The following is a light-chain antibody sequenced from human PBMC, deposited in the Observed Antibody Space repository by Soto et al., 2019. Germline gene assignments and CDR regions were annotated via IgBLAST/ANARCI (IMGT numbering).Light chain of an antibody. CDR1: RSDVGGYNY. CDR3: SSFTGSSTL. Sequence: QSALTQPTSVSGSPGQSITISCTGTRSDVGGYNYVSWYQQHPGKAPKLMICEVSNRPSGVSNRFSGSKSGNTASLTISGLQAEDDADYYCSSFTGSSTLFGGGTKLTVL. V-gene: IGLV2-14*01. J-gene: IGLJ2*01. CDR2: EVS.